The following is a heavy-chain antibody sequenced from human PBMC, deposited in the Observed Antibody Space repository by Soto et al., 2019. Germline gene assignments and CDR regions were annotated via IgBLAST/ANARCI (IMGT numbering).Heavy chain of an antibody. J-gene: IGHJ3*02. CDR2: ISYDGSNK. V-gene: IGHV3-30-3*01. CDR3: AREWLSIAVAGYTDAFDI. D-gene: IGHD6-19*01. Sequence: QVQLVESGGGVVQPGRSLRLSCAASGFTFSSYAMHWVRQAPGKGLEWVAVISYDGSNKYYADSVKGRFTISRDNSKNTLYLQLNSLRAEDTAVYYSAREWLSIAVAGYTDAFDIWGQGTMVTVSS. CDR1: GFTFSSYA.